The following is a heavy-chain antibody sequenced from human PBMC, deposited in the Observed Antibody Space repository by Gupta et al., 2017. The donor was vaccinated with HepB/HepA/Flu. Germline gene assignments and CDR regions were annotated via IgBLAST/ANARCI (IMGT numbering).Heavy chain of an antibody. D-gene: IGHD3-9*01. Sequence: EVSLVESGGGLVQPGGSVRLSCAASGFTLSQYWMTWVRQAPGKGLEWVANMNEDGSRRNYADSLEGRFTVSRDNAKNSLYLQMSSLRPEDSAVYYCVRDLTPHEGDVHHYDALDLWGQGTTVTVSS. CDR2: MNEDGSRR. CDR1: GFTLSQYW. CDR3: VRDLTPHEGDVHHYDALDL. J-gene: IGHJ3*01. V-gene: IGHV3-7*01.